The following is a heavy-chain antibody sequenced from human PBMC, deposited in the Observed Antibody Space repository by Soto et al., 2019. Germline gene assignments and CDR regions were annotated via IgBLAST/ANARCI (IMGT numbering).Heavy chain of an antibody. CDR2: IYSAGNT. V-gene: IGHV3-66*01. CDR3: ARDFVVGGPTINYYYGMDV. CDR1: GFTGSSNY. J-gene: IGHJ6*02. Sequence: GGSLRLCCAASGFTGSSNYMSWVRQAPGKGLEWISIIYSAGNTYYADSVKGRFTISRDNSKNTLYLQMNSLGAEDTAVYYCARDFVVGGPTINYYYGMDVWGQGTTVTVSS. D-gene: IGHD1-26*01.